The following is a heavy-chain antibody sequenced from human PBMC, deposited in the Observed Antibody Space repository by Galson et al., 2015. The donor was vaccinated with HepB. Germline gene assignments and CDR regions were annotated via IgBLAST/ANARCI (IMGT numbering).Heavy chain of an antibody. J-gene: IGHJ5*02. CDR1: GHTLTELS. Sequence: SVKVSCKVSGHTLTELSMHWVRQAPGKGLEWMGGFDPGDGETIYAQNFQGRVTMTEDTSTDTHYMELSSLRSEDTAVYYCATVQGYSNYAGTNWFDPWGQGTLVTVSS. D-gene: IGHD4-11*01. V-gene: IGHV1-24*01. CDR2: FDPGDGET. CDR3: ATVQGYSNYAGTNWFDP.